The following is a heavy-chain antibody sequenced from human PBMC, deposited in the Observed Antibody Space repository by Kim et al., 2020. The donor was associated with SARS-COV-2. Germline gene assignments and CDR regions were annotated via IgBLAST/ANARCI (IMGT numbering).Heavy chain of an antibody. CDR1: GGSISSSSYY. CDR3: ATHGTSRLSSDY. D-gene: IGHD2-15*01. Sequence: SETLSLTCTVSGGSISSSSYYWGWIRQPPGKGLEWIGSIYYSGSTYYNPSLKSRVTISVDTSKNQFSLKLSSVTAADTAVYYCATHGTSRLSSDYWGQGTLVTVSS. J-gene: IGHJ4*02. V-gene: IGHV4-39*01. CDR2: IYYSGST.